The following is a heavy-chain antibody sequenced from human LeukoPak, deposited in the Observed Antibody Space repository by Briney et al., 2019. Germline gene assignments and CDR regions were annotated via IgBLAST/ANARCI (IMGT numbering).Heavy chain of an antibody. CDR3: AKADRGYSYGYYFDY. CDR1: GFTFSAAS. V-gene: IGHV3-23*01. Sequence: GGSLRLSCRASGFTFSAASMSWVRQVPGKGLEWVSAISGSGGSTYYADSVKGRFTISRDNSKNTLYLQMNSLRAEDTAVYYCAKADRGYSYGYYFDYWGQGTLVTVSS. CDR2: ISGSGGST. J-gene: IGHJ4*02. D-gene: IGHD5-18*01.